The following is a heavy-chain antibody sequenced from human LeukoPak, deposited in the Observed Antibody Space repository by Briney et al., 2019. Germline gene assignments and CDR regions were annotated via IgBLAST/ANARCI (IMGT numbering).Heavy chain of an antibody. CDR2: IYPDDSDT. CDR1: GYSFTSYW. J-gene: IGHJ5*02. CDR3: VTQRDRVSRFDP. D-gene: IGHD5-24*01. V-gene: IGHV5-51*01. Sequence: PGESLKISCKGSGYSFTSYWIGWVRQMPGKGLEWMGIIYPDDSDTRYSPSFQGQVTISADKSISTAYLQWSSLKASDSAMYYCVTQRDRVSRFDPWGQGTLVTVSS.